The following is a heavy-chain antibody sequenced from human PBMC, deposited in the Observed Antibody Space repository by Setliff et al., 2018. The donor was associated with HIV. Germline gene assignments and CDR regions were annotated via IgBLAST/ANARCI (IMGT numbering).Heavy chain of an antibody. CDR1: GFPFDDYA. D-gene: IGHD3-22*01. Sequence: GGSLRLSCAASGFPFDDYAMHWVRQAPGKGLEWVAGINWDSATVAYADPVKGRFTISRDNAKNSLYLQMNSLRATDTAVYYCARVYDSSGYSLSIPGYWGQGTLVTVSS. CDR2: INWDSATV. CDR3: ARVYDSSGYSLSIPGY. J-gene: IGHJ4*01. V-gene: IGHV3-9*01.